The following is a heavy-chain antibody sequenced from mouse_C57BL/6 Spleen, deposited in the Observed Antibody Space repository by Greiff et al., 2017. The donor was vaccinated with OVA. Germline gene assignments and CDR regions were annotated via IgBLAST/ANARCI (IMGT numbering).Heavy chain of an antibody. J-gene: IGHJ4*01. D-gene: IGHD2-3*01. CDR1: GYTFTNYW. CDR2: IYPGGGYT. Sequence: QVQLQQSGAELVRPGTSVKMSCKASGYTFTNYWIGWAKQRPGHGLEWIGDIYPGGGYTNYNEKFKGKATLTADKSSSTAYMQFSSLTSEDSAIYYCARSGDGYPYYAMDCWGQGTSVTVSS. V-gene: IGHV1-63*01. CDR3: ARSGDGYPYYAMDC.